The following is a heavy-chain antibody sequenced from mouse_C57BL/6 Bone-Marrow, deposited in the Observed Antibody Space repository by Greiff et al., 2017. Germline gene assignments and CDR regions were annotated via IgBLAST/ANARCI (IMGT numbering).Heavy chain of an antibody. CDR1: GYAFTSYW. D-gene: IGHD2-3*01. V-gene: IGHV1-55*01. CDR2: IYPGSGST. Sequence: QVQLQQPGAELVKPGASVKMSCKASGYAFTSYWITWVKQRPGQGLEWIGDIYPGSGSTNYNEKFKSKATLTVDTSSSTAYMQLSSLTSEDSAVYYCARWGWLLLYAMDYWGQGTSVTVSS. J-gene: IGHJ4*01. CDR3: ARWGWLLLYAMDY.